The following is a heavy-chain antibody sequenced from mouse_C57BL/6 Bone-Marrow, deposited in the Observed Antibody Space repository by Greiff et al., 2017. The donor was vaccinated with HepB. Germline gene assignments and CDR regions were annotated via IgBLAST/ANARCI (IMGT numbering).Heavy chain of an antibody. Sequence: QVQLQQPGAELVKPGASVRMSCKASGYTFTSYWITWVKQRPGQGLEWIGDIYPGSGSTNYNEKFKSKATLTVDTSSSTAYMQLSSLTSEDSAVYYCAREIYYYGRVSMDYWGQGTSVTVSS. V-gene: IGHV1-55*01. J-gene: IGHJ4*01. D-gene: IGHD1-1*01. CDR3: AREIYYYGRVSMDY. CDR1: GYTFTSYW. CDR2: IYPGSGST.